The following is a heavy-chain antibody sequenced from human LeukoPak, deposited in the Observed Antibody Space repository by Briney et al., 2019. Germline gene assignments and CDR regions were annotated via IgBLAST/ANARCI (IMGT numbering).Heavy chain of an antibody. J-gene: IGHJ4*02. CDR3: ARDLGKRSFDY. V-gene: IGHV3-74*01. CDR1: GFTFSSYW. Sequence: PGGSLRLSCAASGFTFSSYWMHWVRQGPGKGLEWVSRINLDGRTTNYADSVEGRFTISRDNAKNTVYLQMNSLRAEDTAVYYCARDLGKRSFDYWGQGTLVTVSS. D-gene: IGHD7-27*01. CDR2: INLDGRTT.